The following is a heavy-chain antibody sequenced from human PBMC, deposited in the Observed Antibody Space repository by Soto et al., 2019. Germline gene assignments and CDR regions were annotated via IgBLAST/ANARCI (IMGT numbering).Heavy chain of an antibody. V-gene: IGHV4-30-4*01. D-gene: IGHD3-10*01. CDR1: GCSISSGDYF. CDR3: AREDFYGSNIFDY. Sequence: SETLSLTCTVSGCSISSGDYFWSWVRQPPGKGLEWIGYIYYSGSTYYNPSLKSRVTISVDTSKNQFSLKLSSVTAADTAVYYCAREDFYGSNIFDYWGQGTLVTVSS. J-gene: IGHJ4*02. CDR2: IYYSGST.